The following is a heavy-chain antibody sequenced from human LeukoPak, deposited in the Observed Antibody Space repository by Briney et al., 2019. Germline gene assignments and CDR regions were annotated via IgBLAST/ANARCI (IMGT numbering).Heavy chain of an antibody. CDR2: ISSSSSTI. CDR1: GFTFSSYS. Sequence: GGSLRLSCAASGFTFSSYSMNWVRQAPGKGLEWVSYISSSSSTIYYADSVKGRFTISRDNAKNSLYLQMNSLRAEDTAVYYCASQSGSTPYDAFDIWGQGTMVTVSS. V-gene: IGHV3-48*04. CDR3: ASQSGSTPYDAFDI. J-gene: IGHJ3*02. D-gene: IGHD3-10*01.